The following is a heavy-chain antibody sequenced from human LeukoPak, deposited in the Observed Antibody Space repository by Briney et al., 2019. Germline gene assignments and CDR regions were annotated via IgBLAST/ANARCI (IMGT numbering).Heavy chain of an antibody. CDR1: GYTLTELS. CDR2: FDPEDGET. CDR3: ATTGYCSGGSRRTVDY. Sequence: GASVKVSCKVSGYTLTELSMHWVRQAPGKGLEWMGGFDPEDGETICAQKFQGRVTMTEDTSTDTAYMELSSLRSEDTAVYYCATTGYCSGGSRRTVDYWGKGTLVTVSS. J-gene: IGHJ4*02. D-gene: IGHD2-15*01. V-gene: IGHV1-24*01.